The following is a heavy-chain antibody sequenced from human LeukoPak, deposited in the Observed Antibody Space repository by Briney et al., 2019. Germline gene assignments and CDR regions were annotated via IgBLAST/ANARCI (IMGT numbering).Heavy chain of an antibody. J-gene: IGHJ4*02. D-gene: IGHD5-24*01. V-gene: IGHV4-39*01. Sequence: SETLSLTCTVSGGSISSSSYYWGWIRQPPGKGLEWIGSIYYSGSTYYNPSLKSRVTISVDTSKNQFSLKLSSVTAADTAVYHCARGRWLPLPDYWGQGTLVTVSS. CDR2: IYYSGST. CDR3: ARGRWLPLPDY. CDR1: GGSISSSSYY.